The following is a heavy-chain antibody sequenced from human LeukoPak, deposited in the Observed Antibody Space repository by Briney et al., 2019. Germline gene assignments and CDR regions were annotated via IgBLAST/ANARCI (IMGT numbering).Heavy chain of an antibody. CDR3: PRVYSSGWCFDY. D-gene: IGHD6-19*01. CDR1: GYTFTSYG. CDR2: ISAYNGNT. Sequence: ASVKVSCKASGYTFTSYGISWVRQAPGQGLEWMGWISAYNGNTNYAQKLQGRVTMSTDTSTSTAYMELRSLRSDAPAVYYCPRVYSSGWCFDYWGQGTLVTVSS. V-gene: IGHV1-18*01. J-gene: IGHJ4*02.